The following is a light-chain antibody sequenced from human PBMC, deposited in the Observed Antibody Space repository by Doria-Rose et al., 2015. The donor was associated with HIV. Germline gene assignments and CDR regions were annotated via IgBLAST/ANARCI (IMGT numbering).Light chain of an antibody. Sequence: PESLGMSLGERATLNCKSNQSLLYTSKNYLAWYQQKPGQPPKLLIYWASTRQSVVPARFSGSGSGTDFTLTISSLEAEDVAVYYCQQYYDTPSFGPGTTVDSK. V-gene: IGKV4-1*01. CDR1: QSLLYTSKNY. CDR2: WAS. CDR3: QQYYDTPS. J-gene: IGKJ3*01.